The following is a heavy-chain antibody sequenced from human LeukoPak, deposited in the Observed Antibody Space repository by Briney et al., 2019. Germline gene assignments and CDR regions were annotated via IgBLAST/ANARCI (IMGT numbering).Heavy chain of an antibody. CDR2: IYYSGST. D-gene: IGHD4-11*01. Sequence: PSQTLSLTCSVSGGSINSGGYSWSWIRQPPGKGLEWIGYIYYSGSTYYNPSLKSRVTISVDRSKNQFSLRLSSVTVADTAVYYCARVLGSVTTGEWFDPWGQGTLVTVSS. CDR3: ARVLGSVTTGEWFDP. J-gene: IGHJ5*02. CDR1: GGSINSGGYS. V-gene: IGHV4-30-2*01.